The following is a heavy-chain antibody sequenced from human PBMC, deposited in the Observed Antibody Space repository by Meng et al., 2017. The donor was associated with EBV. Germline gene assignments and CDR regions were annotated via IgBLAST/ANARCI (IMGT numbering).Heavy chain of an antibody. V-gene: IGHV1-69*06. D-gene: IGHD6-13*01. CDR1: GGTFRSYA. Sequence: VQVWQSGVEVKTPGASVKGSCKASGGTFRSYAISWVRQATGQGLEWMGGIIPIFGTANYAQKFQGRVTITADKSTSTAYMELSSLRSEDTAVYYCARAEIAAAGRLDYWGQGTLVTVSS. CDR3: ARAEIAAAGRLDY. CDR2: IIPIFGTA. J-gene: IGHJ4*02.